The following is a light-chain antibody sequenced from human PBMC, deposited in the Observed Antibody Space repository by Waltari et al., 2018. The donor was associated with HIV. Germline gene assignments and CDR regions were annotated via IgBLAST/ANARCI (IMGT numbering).Light chain of an antibody. Sequence: QSVLTQPPSASGTLGQRVTISCPGSNSNVGSKPVYWFQQVPGTAPKLLIYRDYHLRSGIPDRFSGSKSGASASLTISGLRSEDEADYYCVAWDDSLSGYVFGTGTKVSVL. V-gene: IGLV1-47*01. CDR3: VAWDDSLSGYV. CDR1: NSNVGSKP. J-gene: IGLJ1*01. CDR2: RDY.